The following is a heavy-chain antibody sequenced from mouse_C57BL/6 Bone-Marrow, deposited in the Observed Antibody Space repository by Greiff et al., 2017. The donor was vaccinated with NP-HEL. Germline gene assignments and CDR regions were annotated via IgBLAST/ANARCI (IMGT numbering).Heavy chain of an antibody. D-gene: IGHD2-1*01. CDR2: IRNKANNHAT. J-gene: IGHJ3*01. Sequence: EVNVVESGGGLVQPGGSMKLSCAASGFTFSDAWMDWVRQSPEKGLEWVAEIRNKANNHATYYAESVKGRFTISRDDSKSSVYLQMNSLRAEDTGIYYCTPLYYKRVGFAYWGQGTLVTVSA. CDR3: TPLYYKRVGFAY. V-gene: IGHV6-6*01. CDR1: GFTFSDAW.